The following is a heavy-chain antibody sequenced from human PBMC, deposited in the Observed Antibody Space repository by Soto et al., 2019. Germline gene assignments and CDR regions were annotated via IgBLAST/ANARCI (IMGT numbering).Heavy chain of an antibody. CDR3: ARDFFDSSDYTTNWFDP. CDR2: IYHTGNA. V-gene: IGHV4-39*01. CDR1: GRAISSGDYY. Sequence: PSETLSLTCTVSGRAISSGDYYWAWIRQPPGEGLEWIWSIYHTGNAYYNPSLKSRVTISVDTSKNQFSLKLTSVTAADAALYYCARDFFDSSDYTTNWFDPWGQGTLVTVSS. D-gene: IGHD3-22*01. J-gene: IGHJ5*02.